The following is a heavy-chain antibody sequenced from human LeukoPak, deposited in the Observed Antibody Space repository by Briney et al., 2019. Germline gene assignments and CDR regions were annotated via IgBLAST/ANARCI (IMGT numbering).Heavy chain of an antibody. CDR3: ARVEVVVIAAVRAEYFHY. D-gene: IGHD2-15*01. CDR1: SGSISSSNYY. CDR2: ISTIGIT. Sequence: SETLSLTCTVSSGSISSSNYYWSWTRQPAGKGLEWIGRISTIGITNYNPSLNSRVTISVDTSRNQFSLKLRSVTAADTAVYYCARVEVVVIAAVRAEYFHYWGQGTLVTVSS. V-gene: IGHV4-61*02. J-gene: IGHJ1*01.